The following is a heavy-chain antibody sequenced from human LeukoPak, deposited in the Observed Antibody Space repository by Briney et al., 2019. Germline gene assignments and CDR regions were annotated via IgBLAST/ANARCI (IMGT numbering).Heavy chain of an antibody. CDR2: IYTSGST. CDR1: GGSFSGYY. J-gene: IGHJ4*02. V-gene: IGHV4-4*07. CDR3: ARDQDCSGGSCYLPTFDY. Sequence: PSETLSLTCAVYGGSFSGYYWSWIRQPAGKGLEWIGRIYTSGSTNYNPSLKSRVTMSVDTSKNQFSLKLSSVTATDTAVYYCARDQDCSGGSCYLPTFDYWGQGTLVTVSS. D-gene: IGHD2-15*01.